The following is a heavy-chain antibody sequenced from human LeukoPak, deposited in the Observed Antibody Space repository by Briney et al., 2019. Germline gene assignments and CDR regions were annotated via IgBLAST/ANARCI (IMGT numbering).Heavy chain of an antibody. CDR2: ISYDGSNK. D-gene: IGHD3-16*01. CDR1: GFTFSSFG. J-gene: IGHJ6*03. Sequence: GGSLRLSCAASGFTFSSFGMHWVRPAPGKGLEWVAVISYDGSNKYYAASVKGRFTISRDNSKNTLNLLMDSLRAEDTAVYYGAKTLRGGYCYYYMDVWGKGTTVTVSS. CDR3: AKTLRGGYCYYYMDV. V-gene: IGHV3-30*18.